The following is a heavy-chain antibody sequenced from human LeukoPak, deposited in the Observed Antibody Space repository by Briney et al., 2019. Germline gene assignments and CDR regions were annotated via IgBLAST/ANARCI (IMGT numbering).Heavy chain of an antibody. J-gene: IGHJ4*02. V-gene: IGHV3-9*03. CDR2: ISWNSGSI. Sequence: PGGSLRLSCAASGFTFDDYAMHWVRQAPGKGLKWVSGISWNSGSIGYADSEKGRFTISRDNAKNSLYLQMNSLRAEDMALYYCAKDTSSYYYDSSGYDHWGQGTLVTVSS. CDR1: GFTFDDYA. D-gene: IGHD3-22*01. CDR3: AKDTSSYYYDSSGYDH.